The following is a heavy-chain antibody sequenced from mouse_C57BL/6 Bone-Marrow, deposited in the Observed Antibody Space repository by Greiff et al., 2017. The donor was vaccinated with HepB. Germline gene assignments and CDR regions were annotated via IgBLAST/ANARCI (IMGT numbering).Heavy chain of an antibody. CDR2: INPSSGYT. CDR1: GYTFTSYT. Sequence: QVQLQQSGAELVKPGASVKLSCAASGYTFTSYTMSWVHQRPGQGLEWIGYINPSSGYTNYRHNFKDKATLTADKSSSTAYMQLSRLTSEDSAVYCCASDSGLAYWGQGTLVTVSA. J-gene: IGHJ3*01. CDR3: ASDSGLAY. V-gene: IGHV1-4*01.